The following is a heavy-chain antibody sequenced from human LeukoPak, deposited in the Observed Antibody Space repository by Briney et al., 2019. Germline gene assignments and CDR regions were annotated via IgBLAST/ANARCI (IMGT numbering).Heavy chain of an antibody. CDR1: GFTVSSNY. V-gene: IGHV3-66*01. D-gene: IGHD6-6*01. CDR2: SGGST. J-gene: IGHJ5*02. CDR3: ARAWPRQLDWYNWFDP. Sequence: GGSLRLSCAASGFTVSSNYMSWVRQAPGKGLEWVSVSGGSTYYADSVKGRFTISRDNSKNTLYLQMNSLRAEDTAVYYCARAWPRQLDWYNWFDPWGQGTLVTVSS.